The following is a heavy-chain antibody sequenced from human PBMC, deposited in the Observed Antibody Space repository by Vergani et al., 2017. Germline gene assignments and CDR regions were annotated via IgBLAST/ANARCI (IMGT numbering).Heavy chain of an antibody. D-gene: IGHD5-12*01. CDR1: GFSFSGYW. V-gene: IGHV3-74*01. J-gene: IGHJ5*01. Sequence: EVQLVECGGGLIHPGGSLRLSCEGSGFSFSGYWMHWVRQSPEKGLVWVSRIKSDGSITNYADSVKGRFTISRDNAKNTLYLEMNSLRGDDTAIYYCVRARCSGPCFMSNWFDSWGQGTLVTVSS. CDR3: VRARCSGPCFMSNWFDS. CDR2: IKSDGSIT.